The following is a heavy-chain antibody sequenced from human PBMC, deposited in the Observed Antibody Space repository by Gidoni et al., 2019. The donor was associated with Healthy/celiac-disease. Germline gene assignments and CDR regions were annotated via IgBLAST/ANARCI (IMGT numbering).Heavy chain of an antibody. CDR1: GGSISSGGYY. CDR3: ARMYYDFLLGPSDAFDI. CDR2: IYYSGST. V-gene: IGHV4-31*03. J-gene: IGHJ3*02. D-gene: IGHD3-3*01. Sequence: QVQLQESGPGLVKPSQTLSLTCTVSGGSISSGGYYWSWIRQHPGKGLEWIGYIYYSGSTYYNPSLKSRVTISVDTSKNQFSLKLSSVTAADTAVYYCARMYYDFLLGPSDAFDIWGQGTMVTVSS.